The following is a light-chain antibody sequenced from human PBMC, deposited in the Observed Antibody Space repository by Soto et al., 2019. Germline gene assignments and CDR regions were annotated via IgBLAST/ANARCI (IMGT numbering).Light chain of an antibody. CDR3: QQYNTYSAT. V-gene: IGKV1-5*01. CDR2: GAS. J-gene: IGKJ1*01. Sequence: DIQMTQSPSTLSASVGDRVTITCRASERITSYLAWYQQKPGKAPKLLIHGASSLESGVPSRFSGSGSGTEFTLTISTLQPDDFATYYCQQYNTYSATFGQGTKVDIK. CDR1: ERITSY.